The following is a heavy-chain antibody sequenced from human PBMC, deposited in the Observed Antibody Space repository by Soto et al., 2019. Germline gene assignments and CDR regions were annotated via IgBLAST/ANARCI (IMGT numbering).Heavy chain of an antibody. CDR3: AKDVCRGSCYYFDY. CDR1: GFTFSTYG. CDR2: ISYDGSNK. J-gene: IGHJ4*02. D-gene: IGHD2-15*01. V-gene: IGHV3-30*18. Sequence: GSLRLSCAASGFTFSTYGMHWVRQAPGKGLEWVAVISYDGSNKYYADSVKGRFTISRDNSKNTLYLQMNSLRAEDTAVYYCAKDVCRGSCYYFDYWGQGT.